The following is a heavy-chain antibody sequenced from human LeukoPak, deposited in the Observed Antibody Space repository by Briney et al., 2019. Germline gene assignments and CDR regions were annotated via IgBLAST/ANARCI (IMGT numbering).Heavy chain of an antibody. D-gene: IGHD2-15*01. CDR3: ARGISSDY. CDR1: GGFISSYY. CDR2: IYYSGST. V-gene: IGHV4-59*08. J-gene: IGHJ4*02. Sequence: SETLSLTCTVSGGFISSYYWSWIRQPPGKGLEWIGYIYYSGSTNYNPSLKSRVTISVDTSKNQFSLKLSSVTAADTAVYYCARGISSDYWGQGTLVTVSS.